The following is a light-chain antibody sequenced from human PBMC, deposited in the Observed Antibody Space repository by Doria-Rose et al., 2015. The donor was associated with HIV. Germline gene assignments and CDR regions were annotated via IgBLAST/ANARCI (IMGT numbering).Light chain of an antibody. CDR1: QGIRNS. Sequence: SASVGDRVTITCRASQGIRNSLAWYQQKPGKAPKLLVYAASTLESGVPSRFSGSGSGTDYTLTINSLQPEDFATYYCQQYYSTPQTFGQGTKLEIK. CDR2: AAS. CDR3: QQYYSTPQT. J-gene: IGKJ2*01. V-gene: IGKV1-NL1*01.